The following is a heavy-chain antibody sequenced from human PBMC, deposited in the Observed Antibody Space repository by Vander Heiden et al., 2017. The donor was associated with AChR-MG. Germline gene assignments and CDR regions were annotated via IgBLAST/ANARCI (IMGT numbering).Heavy chain of an antibody. CDR2: ISWNSGSI. J-gene: IGHJ4*02. D-gene: IGHD3-10*01. CDR3: AKDIYYYGSGPAD. Sequence: EVQLVESGGGLVQPGRSLRLSCAASGLTFDDYAMHWVRQAPGKGLEWVSGISWNSGSIGYADSVKGRFTISRDNAKNSLYLQMNSLRAEDTALYYCAKDIYYYGSGPADWGQGTLVTVSS. CDR1: GLTFDDYA. V-gene: IGHV3-9*01.